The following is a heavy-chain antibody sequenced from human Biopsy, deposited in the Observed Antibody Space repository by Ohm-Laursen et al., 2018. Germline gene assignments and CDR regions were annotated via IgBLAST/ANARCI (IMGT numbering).Heavy chain of an antibody. D-gene: IGHD2-15*01. Sequence: SVKVSCKVPGGTFSNYGVNWVRQAPGQGLEWLGGNIPILGTGNYAPKFQGRVTFTADKSSSTAYLELSSLASEDTAMFYCAREAIGYQLPCDDWGQGTLVTVSS. CDR3: AREAIGYQLPCDD. CDR2: NIPILGTG. V-gene: IGHV1-69*06. J-gene: IGHJ4*02. CDR1: GGTFSNYG.